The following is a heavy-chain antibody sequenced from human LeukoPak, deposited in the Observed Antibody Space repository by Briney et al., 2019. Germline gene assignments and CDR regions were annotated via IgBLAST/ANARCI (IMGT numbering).Heavy chain of an antibody. CDR2: IYYSGST. Sequence: PSETLSLTCAVYGGSFSGYYWSWIRQPPGKGLEWIGYIYYSGSTNYNPSLKSRVTISVDTSKNQFSLKLSSVTAADTAVYYCARAVDSSSWYPLVGYFDLWGRGTLVTVSS. J-gene: IGHJ2*01. V-gene: IGHV4-59*01. CDR1: GGSFSGYY. CDR3: ARAVDSSSWYPLVGYFDL. D-gene: IGHD6-13*01.